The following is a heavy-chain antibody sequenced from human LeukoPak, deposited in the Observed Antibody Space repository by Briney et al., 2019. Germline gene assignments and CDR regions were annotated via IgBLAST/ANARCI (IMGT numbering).Heavy chain of an antibody. CDR2: ISAYNGST. CDR1: GYTFTSYG. Sequence: ASVKVSCKASGYTFTSYGISWVRQAPGQGLEWMGWISAYNGSTNYAQKLQGRVTMTTDTSTSTAYMELRSLRSDDTAVYYCARGRVIVGATNRFDYWGQGTLVTVSS. J-gene: IGHJ4*02. V-gene: IGHV1-18*01. D-gene: IGHD1-26*01. CDR3: ARGRVIVGATNRFDY.